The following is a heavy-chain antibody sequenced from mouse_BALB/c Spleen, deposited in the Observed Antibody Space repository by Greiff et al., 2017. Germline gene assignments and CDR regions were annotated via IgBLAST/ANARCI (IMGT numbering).Heavy chain of an antibody. J-gene: IGHJ1*01. CDR1: GDSITSGY. Sequence: EVKLVESGPSLVKPSQTLSLTCSVTGDSITSGYWNWIRKFPGNKLEYMGYISYSGSTYYNPSLKSRISITRDTSKNQYYLQLNSVTTEDTATYYCARYSIYYDYDDWYFDVWGAGTTVTVSS. D-gene: IGHD2-4*01. CDR2: ISYSGST. CDR3: ARYSIYYDYDDWYFDV. V-gene: IGHV3-8*02.